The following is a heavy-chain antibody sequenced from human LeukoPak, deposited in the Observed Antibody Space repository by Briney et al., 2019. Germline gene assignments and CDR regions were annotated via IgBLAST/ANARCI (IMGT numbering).Heavy chain of an antibody. V-gene: IGHV3-7*04. J-gene: IGHJ4*02. CDR2: TKQDGSEK. D-gene: IGHD2-21*01. Sequence: AGGSLRLSCAASGFTFSNYWMTWVRQAPGKGLEWVANTKQDGSEKYYVDSVKGRFTISRDNAENSLYLQMNSLRAEDTAVYYCARGVTSGVDYFDYWGQGTLVTVSS. CDR1: GFTFSNYW. CDR3: ARGVTSGVDYFDY.